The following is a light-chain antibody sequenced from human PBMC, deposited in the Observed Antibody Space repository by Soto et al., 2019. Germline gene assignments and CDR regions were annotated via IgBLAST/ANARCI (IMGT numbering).Light chain of an antibody. Sequence: DIQMTQSPSTLSASAGDTVTITCRASQSISTFLAWYQQKPGKAPKLLIFDASSLKSGVPSRFSGSGSGTEFTLTISSLQPDDFATYYCQQYDSYPWTFGQGTKVEIK. V-gene: IGKV1-5*01. CDR1: QSISTF. CDR2: DAS. CDR3: QQYDSYPWT. J-gene: IGKJ1*01.